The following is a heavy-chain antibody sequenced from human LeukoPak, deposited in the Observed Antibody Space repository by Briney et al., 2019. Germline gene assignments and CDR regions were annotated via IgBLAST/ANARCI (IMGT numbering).Heavy chain of an antibody. CDR1: GFTFSSYE. Sequence: GGSLRLSCAASGFTFSSYEMNWVRQAPGKGLEWVSYISSSGSTIYYADSVKGRFTISRDNAKNSLYLQMNSLRAEDTAVYYCARGRHYYDSSGYYYRWFDPWGQGTLVTVSS. CDR3: ARGRHYYDSSGYYYRWFDP. V-gene: IGHV3-48*03. CDR2: ISSSGSTI. J-gene: IGHJ5*02. D-gene: IGHD3-22*01.